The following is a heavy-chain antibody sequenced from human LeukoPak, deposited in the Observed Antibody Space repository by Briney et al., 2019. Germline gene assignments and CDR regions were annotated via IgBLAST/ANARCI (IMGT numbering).Heavy chain of an antibody. J-gene: IGHJ4*02. D-gene: IGHD3-16*01. Sequence: SETLSLTCNVSGDSITKDSYYWAWVRQPPGKGLEWIGSVYHSGNTYKNPSLKRRVFISVDTSKNQFSLNLTSVTAADTAVYYCARDYSWGVAYFDYWSQGALVTVSS. CDR1: GDSITKDSYY. CDR2: VYHSGNT. V-gene: IGHV4-39*07. CDR3: ARDYSWGVAYFDY.